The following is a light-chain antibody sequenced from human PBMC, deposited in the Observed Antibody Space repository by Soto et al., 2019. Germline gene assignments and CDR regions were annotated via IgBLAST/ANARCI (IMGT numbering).Light chain of an antibody. V-gene: IGKV3-11*01. J-gene: IGKJ4*01. CDR2: DAS. CDR3: QQFNNWPLT. CDR1: QSVSDY. Sequence: ETVLTQSPARLSLSPGERATLSCRAGQSVSDYLAWYQQKPGQPPRLLFFDASNRVTGVPARFSAGGSGTDFTLIISNLEPEDFAVYYCQQFNNWPLTFGGGTKVDIK.